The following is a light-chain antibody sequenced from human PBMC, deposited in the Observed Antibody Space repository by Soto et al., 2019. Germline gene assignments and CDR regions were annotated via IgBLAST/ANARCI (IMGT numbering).Light chain of an antibody. J-gene: IGKJ3*01. V-gene: IGKV3-20*01. CDR1: QSVSSSY. Sequence: EIVMTKSPATLSLSPGERAALSARASQSVSSSYLAWYQQKPGQAPRLLIYGASSRATGIPGRFSGSGSGTDFTLTISRLEPEDFAVYYCQQYGRSPFTFGPGTKVDI. CDR2: GAS. CDR3: QQYGRSPFT.